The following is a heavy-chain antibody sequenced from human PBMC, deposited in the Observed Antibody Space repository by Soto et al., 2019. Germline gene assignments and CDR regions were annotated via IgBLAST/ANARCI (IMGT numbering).Heavy chain of an antibody. V-gene: IGHV4-59*01. CDR3: ARDYHGVRAFDI. J-gene: IGHJ3*02. CDR2: IDYSGST. Sequence: PSETLSLTCIVSGGAINNYYWRWIRQPPGKGLEWIGYIDYSGSTNYNPSLKSRVRISVDTSKNQFSLNLSSVTAADTAVYYCARDYHGVRAFDIWGQGTMVTVS. D-gene: IGHD2-2*01. CDR1: GGAINNYY.